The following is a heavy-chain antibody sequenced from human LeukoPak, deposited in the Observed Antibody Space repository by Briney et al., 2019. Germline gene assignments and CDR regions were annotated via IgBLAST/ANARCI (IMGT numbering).Heavy chain of an antibody. Sequence: ASVKVSCKASGYTFTGYYMHWVRQAPGQGLEWMGWINPNRGGTNYAQKFQGRVTMARDTSISTAYMELSSLRSDDTAVYYCARDSVRDGYLDYWGQGTLVTVSS. J-gene: IGHJ4*02. D-gene: IGHD5-24*01. CDR2: INPNRGGT. CDR1: GYTFTGYY. CDR3: ARDSVRDGYLDY. V-gene: IGHV1-2*02.